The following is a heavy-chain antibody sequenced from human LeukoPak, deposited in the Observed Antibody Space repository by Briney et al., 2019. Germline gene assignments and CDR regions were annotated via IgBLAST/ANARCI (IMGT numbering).Heavy chain of an antibody. CDR1: GYTFTSYG. J-gene: IGHJ6*02. CDR3: ARSRVEMATRGSMDV. Sequence: ASVKVSCKASGYTFTSYGISWVRQAPGQGLEWMGWISAYNGNTNYAQKLQGRVTMTTDTSTSTAYMELRGLRSDDTAVYYCARSRVEMATRGSMDVWGQGTTVTVSS. D-gene: IGHD5-24*01. V-gene: IGHV1-18*01. CDR2: ISAYNGNT.